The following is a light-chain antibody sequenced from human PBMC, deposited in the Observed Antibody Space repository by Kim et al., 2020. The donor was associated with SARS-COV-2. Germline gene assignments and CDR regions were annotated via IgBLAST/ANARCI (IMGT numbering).Light chain of an antibody. V-gene: IGLV3-25*03. CDR1: ALPKQY. J-gene: IGLJ3*02. CDR3: QSADSSSTYWV. CDR2: KDS. Sequence: PGQTARITCSEDALPKQYAYWYQQRPDEAPVLVIYKDSGRPSEVPERLSGSVSRATVTLTISRVQEEDEADYYCQSADSSSTYWVFGGGTQLTVL.